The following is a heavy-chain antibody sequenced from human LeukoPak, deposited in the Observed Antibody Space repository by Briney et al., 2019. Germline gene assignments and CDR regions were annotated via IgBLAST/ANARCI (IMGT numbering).Heavy chain of an antibody. D-gene: IGHD3-10*01. CDR2: ISGSGGST. Sequence: PGGSLRLSCAASGFTFSSYAMSWVRQAPGKGLEWVSAISGSGGSTYYADSVKGRFTIPRDNSKDTLYLQMNSLRAEDTAVYYCAKGTPLLWFGELLNYFDYWGQGTLVTVSS. CDR3: AKGTPLLWFGELLNYFDY. V-gene: IGHV3-23*01. J-gene: IGHJ4*02. CDR1: GFTFSSYA.